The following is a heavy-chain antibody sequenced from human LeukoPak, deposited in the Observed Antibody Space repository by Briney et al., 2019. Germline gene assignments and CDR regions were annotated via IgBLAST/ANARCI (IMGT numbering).Heavy chain of an antibody. J-gene: IGHJ4*02. CDR2: INHSGST. Sequence: SETLSLTCAVYGGSFSGYYWSWIRQPPGKGLEWIGEINHSGSTNYNPSLKSRVTISVDTSKNQFSLKLSSVTAADTAVYYCARAPQNIAAAGTGDYWGQEILVTVSS. V-gene: IGHV4-34*01. D-gene: IGHD6-13*01. CDR3: ARAPQNIAAAGTGDY. CDR1: GGSFSGYY.